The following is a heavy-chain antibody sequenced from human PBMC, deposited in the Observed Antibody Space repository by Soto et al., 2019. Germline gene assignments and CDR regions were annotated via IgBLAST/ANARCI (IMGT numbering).Heavy chain of an antibody. CDR1: GYTFTSYG. J-gene: IGHJ6*02. D-gene: IGHD2-15*01. CDR2: ISAYNGNT. Sequence: QVQLVQSGAEVKKPGASVKVSCKASGYTFTSYGISWVRQAPGQGLEWMGWISAYNGNTNYAQKLQGRVTMTTDTXTXTXXTELRSLRSDAAAVYYWARDCSGGSGSLLRVGMDVWGQGTTVTVSS. CDR3: ARDCSGGSGSLLRVGMDV. V-gene: IGHV1-18*01.